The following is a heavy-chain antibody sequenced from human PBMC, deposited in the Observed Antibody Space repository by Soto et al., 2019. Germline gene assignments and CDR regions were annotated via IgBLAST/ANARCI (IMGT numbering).Heavy chain of an antibody. Sequence: PGGSLRLSCAASGFTFSSYSMNWVLQAPGKGLEWVSLISSSGSYIYYADSVKGRFTISRDNAKNSLFLQMNSLRAEDTAVYYCARDSGTYYDFLDAYRGAIYTWGQGTLVTVSA. D-gene: IGHD3-3*01. CDR2: ISSSGSYI. V-gene: IGHV3-21*01. CDR3: ARDSGTYYDFLDAYRGAIYT. J-gene: IGHJ4*01. CDR1: GFTFSSYS.